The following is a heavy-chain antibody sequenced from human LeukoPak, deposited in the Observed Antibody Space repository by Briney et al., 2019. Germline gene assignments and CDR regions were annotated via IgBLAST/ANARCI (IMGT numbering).Heavy chain of an antibody. Sequence: GGSLRLSCAASGFTFSSYAMYWVRQAPGQGLEWVSGIFGSGGSTHYADSVKGRFTISRDNSKNTVYLQMNSLRAEDTAVYYCAKTTTGYSSGRFPGWPVDYWGQGTLVTVSS. J-gene: IGHJ4*02. CDR1: GFTFSSYA. CDR3: AKTTTGYSSGRFPGWPVDY. CDR2: IFGSGGST. D-gene: IGHD6-19*01. V-gene: IGHV3-23*01.